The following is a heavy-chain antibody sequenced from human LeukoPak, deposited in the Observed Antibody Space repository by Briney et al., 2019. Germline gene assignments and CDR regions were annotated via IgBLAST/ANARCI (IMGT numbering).Heavy chain of an antibody. CDR3: ARIHGKRSAEFHS. CDR2: ISGSSRTI. V-gene: IGHV3-48*04. CDR1: GFNISIYS. J-gene: IGHJ4*02. D-gene: IGHD2-2*01. Sequence: GGSLRLSCAASGFNISIYSMNWVRQAPGKGLEWISYISGSSRTIYYADSVRGRFTISRDNAKNSLYLQMSSLRADDTALYHCARIHGKRSAEFHSWGQGTRVTVSS.